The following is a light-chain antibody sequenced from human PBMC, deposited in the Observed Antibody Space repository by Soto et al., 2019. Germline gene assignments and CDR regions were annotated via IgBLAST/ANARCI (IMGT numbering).Light chain of an antibody. CDR1: QSVSSY. CDR2: DVS. J-gene: IGKJ4*01. CDR3: HQRSNWPLT. Sequence: EVVLTQSPDTLSLSPGGSATLSCRASQSVSSYLAWYQQRPGQALRLLIYDVSKRATGIPARFSGSGSRTDFTLTITSLEPEDFAIYFCHQRSNWPLTFGGVTKLEIK. V-gene: IGKV3-11*01.